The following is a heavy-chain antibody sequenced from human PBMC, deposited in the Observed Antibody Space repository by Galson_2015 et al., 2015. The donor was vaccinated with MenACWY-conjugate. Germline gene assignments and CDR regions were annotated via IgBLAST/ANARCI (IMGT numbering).Heavy chain of an antibody. D-gene: IGHD1-26*01. V-gene: IGHV3-7*03. J-gene: IGHJ3*02. Sequence: SGFNFPLYWRGWVRQAQGKGLEWVAPINHYGSEKYYVDSVMGRFTISRDNAKNSVYLQMNSLRVEDTALYHCARGFVGRNALDIWDQGTMVTVSS. CDR2: INHYGSEK. CDR3: ARGFVGRNALDI. CDR1: GFNFPLYW.